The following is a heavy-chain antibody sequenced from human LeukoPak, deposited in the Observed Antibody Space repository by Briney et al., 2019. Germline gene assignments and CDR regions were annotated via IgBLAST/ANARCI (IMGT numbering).Heavy chain of an antibody. CDR2: INPNSDGT. V-gene: IGHV1-2*02. CDR3: ARMDDYYDSSGYYPLFDY. CDR1: GYTFTGYY. J-gene: IGHJ4*02. D-gene: IGHD3-22*01. Sequence: ASVKVSCKASGYTFTGYYMHWVRQAPGQGLEWMGWINPNSDGTNYAQKFQGRVTMTRDTSISTAYMELSRLRSDDTAVYYCARMDDYYDSSGYYPLFDYWGQGTLVTVSS.